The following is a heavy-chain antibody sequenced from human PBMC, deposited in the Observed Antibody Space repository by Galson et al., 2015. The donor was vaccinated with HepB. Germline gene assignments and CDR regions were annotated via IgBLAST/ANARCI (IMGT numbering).Heavy chain of an antibody. CDR3: ARVTTPKYSSSWYVGQTDY. Sequence: SLRLSCAASGFTFSSYSMNWVRQAPGKGLEWVSSISSSSSYIYYADSVKGRFTISRDNAKNSLYLQMNSLRAEDTAVYYCARVTTPKYSSSWYVGQTDYWGQGTLVTVSS. V-gene: IGHV3-21*01. CDR2: ISSSSSYI. D-gene: IGHD6-13*01. J-gene: IGHJ4*02. CDR1: GFTFSSYS.